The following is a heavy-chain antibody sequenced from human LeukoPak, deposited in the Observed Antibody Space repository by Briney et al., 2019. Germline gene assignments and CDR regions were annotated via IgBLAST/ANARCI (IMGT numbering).Heavy chain of an antibody. CDR1: GFTFSSYG. D-gene: IGHD6-19*01. CDR2: ISYDGSNK. CDR3: AKALRLANYYYYYGMDV. V-gene: IGHV3-30*18. Sequence: GGSLRLSCAASGFTFSSYGMHWVRQAPGKGLEWVAVISYDGSNKYYADSVKGRFTISRDNSKNTLYLQMNSLRAEDTAVYYCAKALRLANYYYYYGMDVWGQGTTVIVS. J-gene: IGHJ6*02.